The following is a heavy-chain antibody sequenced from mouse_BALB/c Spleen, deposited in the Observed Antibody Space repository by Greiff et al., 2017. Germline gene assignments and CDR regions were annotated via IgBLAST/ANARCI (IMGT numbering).Heavy chain of an antibody. CDR2: ISYDGSN. D-gene: IGHD4-1*01. CDR1: GYSFTSGYY. J-gene: IGHJ4*01. CDR3: ARGHGTRSAMDD. Sequence: ESGPGLVKPSQSLSLTCSVTGYSFTSGYYWYLIRKFPGNKLEWMGYISYDGSNNYNPSLKNRISITRDTSKNQFFLKLNSVTTEDKDTYYCARGHGTRSAMDDWGQGTSGTVAS. V-gene: IGHV3-6*02.